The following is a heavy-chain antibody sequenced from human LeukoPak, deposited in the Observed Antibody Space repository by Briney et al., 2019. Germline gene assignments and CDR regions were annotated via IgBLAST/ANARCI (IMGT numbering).Heavy chain of an antibody. V-gene: IGHV1-46*01. Sequence: ASVKVSCKAPGYTFTSYYMHWVRQAPGRGLEWMGIINPSGGSTSYAQKFQGRVTMTRDTSTSTVYMELSSLRSEDTAVYYCARGGSSSWYRGWFDPWGQGTLVTVSS. CDR1: GYTFTSYY. CDR2: INPSGGST. CDR3: ARGGSSSWYRGWFDP. D-gene: IGHD6-13*01. J-gene: IGHJ5*02.